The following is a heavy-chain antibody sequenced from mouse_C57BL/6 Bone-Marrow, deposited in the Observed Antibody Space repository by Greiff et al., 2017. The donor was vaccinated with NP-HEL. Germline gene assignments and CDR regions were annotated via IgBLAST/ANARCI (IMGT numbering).Heavy chain of an antibody. CDR3: ASRLLRYWYFDV. CDR1: GYTFTDYY. D-gene: IGHD1-1*01. Sequence: VKLVESGAELVRPGASVKLSCKASGYTFTDYYINWVKQRPGQGLEWIARIYPGSGNTYYNEKFKGKATLTAEKSSSTAYMQLSSLTSEDSAVYFCASRLLRYWYFDVWGTGTTVTVSS. V-gene: IGHV1-76*01. J-gene: IGHJ1*03. CDR2: IYPGSGNT.